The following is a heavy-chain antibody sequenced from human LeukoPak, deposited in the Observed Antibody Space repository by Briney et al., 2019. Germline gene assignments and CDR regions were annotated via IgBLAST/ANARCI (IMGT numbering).Heavy chain of an antibody. Sequence: GASVTVSCMASGYTFTNYDINWVRQAPGQGLEWMGWVSPNSGITGYAQSFQGRVTMTGNTSISTAYMELSSLTSEDTAVYYCATGRTTVSDYWGQGTLVTISS. V-gene: IGHV1-8*01. J-gene: IGHJ4*02. CDR2: VSPNSGIT. CDR3: ATGRTTVSDY. CDR1: GYTFTNYD. D-gene: IGHD4-17*01.